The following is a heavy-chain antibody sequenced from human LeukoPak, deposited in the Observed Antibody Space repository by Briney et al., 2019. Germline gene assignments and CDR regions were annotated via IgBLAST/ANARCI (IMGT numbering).Heavy chain of an antibody. J-gene: IGHJ4*02. Sequence: SVKVSSKASGGTFSSYAISWVRQAPGQGLEWMGGIIPIFGTANYAQKFQGRVTITADESTSTAYMELSSLRSEDTAVYYCARDGDYGDWGHYFDYWGQGTLVTVSS. CDR1: GGTFSSYA. V-gene: IGHV1-69*13. D-gene: IGHD4-17*01. CDR2: IIPIFGTA. CDR3: ARDGDYGDWGHYFDY.